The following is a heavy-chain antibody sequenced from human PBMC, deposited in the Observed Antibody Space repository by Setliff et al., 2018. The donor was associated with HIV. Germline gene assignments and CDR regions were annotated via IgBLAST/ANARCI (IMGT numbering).Heavy chain of an antibody. Sequence: GGSLRLSCAASGFTFNTYAMSWVRQAPGKGLEWVSVISGSGGSTFYADSVKGRFTISRDNSKNTLYLQMNGLRVEDTAVYYCAKDGISGGAYPPYYFDYWGHGTLVTVSS. CDR2: ISGSGGST. D-gene: IGHD2-15*01. J-gene: IGHJ4*01. CDR3: AKDGISGGAYPPYYFDY. CDR1: GFTFNTYA. V-gene: IGHV3-23*01.